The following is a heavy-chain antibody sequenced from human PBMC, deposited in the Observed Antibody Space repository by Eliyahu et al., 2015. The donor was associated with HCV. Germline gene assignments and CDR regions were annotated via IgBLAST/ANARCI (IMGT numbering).Heavy chain of an antibody. D-gene: IGHD6-13*01. CDR2: ISYDGSNK. CDR1: KFIFSNFA. V-gene: IGHV3-30-3*01. Sequence: QEQLVESGGGVVQPGRSLRLSCAASKFIFSNFAMHWVRQAPGKGLEWVAVISYDGSNKFYADSVEGRFTISRDNSNNMLYLQMNSLRVDDTAVYYCSRGPHRQLGPGASFDFWGQGTLVTVSS. CDR3: SRGPHRQLGPGASFDF. J-gene: IGHJ4*02.